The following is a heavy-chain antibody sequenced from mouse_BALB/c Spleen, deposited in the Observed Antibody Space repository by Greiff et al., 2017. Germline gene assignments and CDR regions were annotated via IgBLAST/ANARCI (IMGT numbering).Heavy chain of an antibody. CDR1: GYTFTDYN. V-gene: IGHV1-14*01. D-gene: IGHD1-1*01. J-gene: IGHJ2*01. Sequence: EVQLQQFGAELVKPGASVKISCKASGYTFTDYNMDWVKQSHGKSLEWIGYINPYNDGTKYNEKFKGKATLTSDKSSSTAYMELSSLTSEDSAVYYCARKYYYGSSYYFDYWGQGTTLTVSS. CDR3: ARKYYYGSSYYFDY. CDR2: INPYNDGT.